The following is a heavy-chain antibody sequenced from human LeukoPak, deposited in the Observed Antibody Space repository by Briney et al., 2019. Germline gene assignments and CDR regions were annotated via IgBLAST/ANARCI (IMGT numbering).Heavy chain of an antibody. J-gene: IGHJ3*02. CDR3: ARGKDDAFDI. CDR2: ISSSSSYI. CDR1: GFTFDDYG. V-gene: IGHV3-21*01. Sequence: GGSLRLSCAASGFTFDDYGMNWVRQAPGKGLEWVSSISSSSSYIYYADSVKGRFTISRDNAKNSLYLQMNSLRAEDTAVYYCARGKDDAFDIWGQGTMVTVSS.